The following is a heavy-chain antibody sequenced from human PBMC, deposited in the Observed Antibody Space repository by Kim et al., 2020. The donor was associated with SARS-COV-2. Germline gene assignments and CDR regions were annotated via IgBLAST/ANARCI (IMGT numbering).Heavy chain of an antibody. V-gene: IGHV4-61*01. CDR2: IYYGGST. CDR1: GGSVSSGSYY. Sequence: SETLSLTCTVSGGSVSSGSYYWSWIRQPPGKGLEWIGYIYYGGSTNYNPSLKSRVTISVDTSKNQFSLKLSSVTAADTAVYYCARDRHTVTFLYYYYGM. CDR3: ARDRHTVTFLYYYYGM. J-gene: IGHJ6*01. D-gene: IGHD4-17*01.